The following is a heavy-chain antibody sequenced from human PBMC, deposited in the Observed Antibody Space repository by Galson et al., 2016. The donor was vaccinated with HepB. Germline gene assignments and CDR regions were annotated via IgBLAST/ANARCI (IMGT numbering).Heavy chain of an antibody. CDR2: VTWNSGTT. CDR1: GFTFKDYS. J-gene: IGHJ6*02. CDR3: AKDSSLGNVPHNFYGVDA. D-gene: IGHD7-27*01. V-gene: IGHV3-9*01. Sequence: SLRLSCAASGFTFKDYSMHWVRRVPGQGLEWVSGVTWNSGTTAYADSVKGRFTISRDNAKNSLYLQMNSLRIEDTAFYYCAKDSSLGNVPHNFYGVDAWGQGAPVT.